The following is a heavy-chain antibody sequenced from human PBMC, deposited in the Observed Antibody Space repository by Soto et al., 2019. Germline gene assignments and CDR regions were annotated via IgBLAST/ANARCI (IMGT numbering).Heavy chain of an antibody. D-gene: IGHD3-10*01. CDR2: IKQDGSEK. J-gene: IGHJ4*02. Sequence: GGSLRLSCAASGFTFSSYWMSWVRQAPGKGLEWVANIKQDGSEKYYVDSVKGRFTISRDKAKNSLYLQMNSLRAEDTAVYYCARDAPRDMVRGNDYWGQGTLVTVSS. V-gene: IGHV3-7*01. CDR3: ARDAPRDMVRGNDY. CDR1: GFTFSSYW.